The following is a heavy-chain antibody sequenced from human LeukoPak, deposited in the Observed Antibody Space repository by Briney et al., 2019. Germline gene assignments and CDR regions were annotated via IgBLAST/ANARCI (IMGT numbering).Heavy chain of an antibody. CDR2: VSTSGNT. Sequence: PSETLSLTCTVSGGCISSFYWSWIRQPAGKGLEWIGRVSTSGNTNYNPSLKSRVTMSVDTSKNQFSLKLSSVTAADTAVYYRARAALAFMSYYFDYWGQGTLVTVSS. V-gene: IGHV4-4*07. CDR1: GGCISSFY. J-gene: IGHJ4*02. D-gene: IGHD3-10*01. CDR3: ARAALAFMSYYFDY.